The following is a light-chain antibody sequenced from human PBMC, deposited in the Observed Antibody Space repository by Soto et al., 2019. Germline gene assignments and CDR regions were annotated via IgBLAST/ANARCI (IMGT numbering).Light chain of an antibody. V-gene: IGKV4-1*01. CDR3: QQYFHSPCT. J-gene: IGKJ1*01. CDR2: WAS. CDR1: QSILDRSKNKYY. Sequence: DIVMTQSPDSLAVSLGERATFNCKSSQSILDRSKNKYYLAWYQQKSGQPPKLLIYWASLRESVVPDRFTGSGAGTDFALTISSLQAEDVAVDYCQQYFHSPCTFGQGTKVEI.